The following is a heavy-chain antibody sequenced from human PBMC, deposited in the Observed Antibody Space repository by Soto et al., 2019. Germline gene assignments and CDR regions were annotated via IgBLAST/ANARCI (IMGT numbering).Heavy chain of an antibody. D-gene: IGHD6-13*01. CDR2: ISWNSGSI. CDR3: AKVIAAGGLRYFDH. CDR1: GFTFDDYA. V-gene: IGHV3-9*01. Sequence: EVQLVESGGGLVQPGRSLRLSCAASGFTFDDYAMHWVRQAPGKGLEWVSGISWNSGSIGYADSVKGRFTISRDNAKESLYLQMNSLRAEATALYYCAKVIAAGGLRYFDHWGQGTLVTVSS. J-gene: IGHJ4*02.